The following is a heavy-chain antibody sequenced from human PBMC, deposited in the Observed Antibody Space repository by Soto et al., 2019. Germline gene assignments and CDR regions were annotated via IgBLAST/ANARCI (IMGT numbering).Heavy chain of an antibody. V-gene: IGHV5-10-1*01. CDR3: ARMDGLVRRITKNWFDP. D-gene: IGHD3-10*01. CDR1: GYSFTRYW. J-gene: IGHJ5*02. Sequence: PGESLKISCKGSGYSFTRYWISWVRQMPGKGLEWMGRIDPSDSYTNYGPSFQGHVTMSVDKSTSTAYLQWSSLKASDTAMYYCARMDGLVRRITKNWFDPWGQGTLVTVSS. CDR2: IDPSDSYT.